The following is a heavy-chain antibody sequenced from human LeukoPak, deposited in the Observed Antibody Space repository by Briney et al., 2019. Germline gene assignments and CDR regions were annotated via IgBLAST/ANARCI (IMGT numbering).Heavy chain of an antibody. CDR2: ISWNSGSI. CDR3: AKDTRYYDILTGYYGGYFDY. J-gene: IGHJ4*02. Sequence: PGGSLRLSCAASGFTFDDYTMHWVRQAPGKGLEWVSLISWNSGSIGYADSVKGRFTISRDNAKNSLYLQMNSLRAEDTALYYCAKDTRYYDILTGYYGGYFDYWGQGTLVTVSS. D-gene: IGHD3-9*01. CDR1: GFTFDDYT. V-gene: IGHV3-9*01.